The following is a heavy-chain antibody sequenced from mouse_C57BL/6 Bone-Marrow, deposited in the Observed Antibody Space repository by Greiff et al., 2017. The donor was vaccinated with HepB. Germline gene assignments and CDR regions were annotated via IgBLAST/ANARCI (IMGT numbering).Heavy chain of an antibody. CDR2: IYPRDGST. Sequence: QVQLKESGPELVKPGASVKLSCKASGYTFTSYDINWVKQRPGQGLEWIGWIYPRDGSTKYNEKFKGKATLTVDTSSSTAYMELHSLTSEDSAVYFCAGRGVYYGSSQYYFDYWGQGTTLTVSS. CDR1: GYTFTSYD. V-gene: IGHV1-85*01. D-gene: IGHD1-1*01. J-gene: IGHJ2*01. CDR3: AGRGVYYGSSQYYFDY.